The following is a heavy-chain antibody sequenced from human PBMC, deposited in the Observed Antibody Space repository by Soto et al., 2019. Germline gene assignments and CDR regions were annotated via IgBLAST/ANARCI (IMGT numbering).Heavy chain of an antibody. Sequence: LSLTCTVSGGSISSGGYYWSWIRQHPGKGLEWIGYIYYSGSTYYNPSLKSRVTISVDTSKNQFSLKLSSVTAADTAVYYCARKIRGYSYGYFDYWGQGTLVTVSS. J-gene: IGHJ4*02. CDR1: GGSISSGGYY. V-gene: IGHV4-31*03. CDR2: IYYSGST. CDR3: ARKIRGYSYGYFDY. D-gene: IGHD5-18*01.